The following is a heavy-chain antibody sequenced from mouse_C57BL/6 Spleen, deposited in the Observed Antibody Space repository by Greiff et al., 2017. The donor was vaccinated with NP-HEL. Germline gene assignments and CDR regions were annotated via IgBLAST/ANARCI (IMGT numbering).Heavy chain of an antibody. CDR1: GYTFTSYW. V-gene: IGHV1-72*01. CDR2: IDPNSGGT. D-gene: IGHD1-1*01. J-gene: IGHJ4*01. CDR3: ARRITTVVAPYYYAMDY. Sequence: QVQLQQPGAELVKPGASVKLSCKASGYTFTSYWMHWVKQRPGRGLEWIGRIDPNSGGTKYNEKFKSKATLTVDKPSSTAYMQLSSLTSEDSAVYYCARRITTVVAPYYYAMDYWGQGTSVTVSS.